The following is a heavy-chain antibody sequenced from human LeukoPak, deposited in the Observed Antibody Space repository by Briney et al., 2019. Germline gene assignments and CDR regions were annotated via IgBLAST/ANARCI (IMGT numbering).Heavy chain of an antibody. J-gene: IGHJ4*02. V-gene: IGHV4-59*01. CDR2: IYYSGST. CDR3: ARAEWFRELNY. Sequence: SETLSLTCTVSGGSISSYYWSWIRQPPGKGLEWIGYIYYSGSTNYNPSLKSRVTISVDTSKNQFSLKLSSVTAADTAVYYCARAEWFRELNYWGQGTLVTVSS. CDR1: GGSISSYY. D-gene: IGHD3-10*01.